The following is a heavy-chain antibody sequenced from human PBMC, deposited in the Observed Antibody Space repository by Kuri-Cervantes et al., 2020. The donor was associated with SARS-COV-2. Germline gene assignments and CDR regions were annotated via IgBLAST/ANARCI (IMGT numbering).Heavy chain of an antibody. D-gene: IGHD1-26*01. CDR2: ISAYNGNT. J-gene: IGHJ6*02. Sequence: ASVKVSCKASGYTFTSYAMHWVRQAPGQGLEWMGWISAYNGNTNYAQKLQGRVTMTTDTSTSTAYMELRSLRSDDTAVYYCAKNSRVGATMYYYYYGMDVWGQGTTVTVSS. CDR1: GYTFTSYA. V-gene: IGHV1-18*01. CDR3: AKNSRVGATMYYYYYGMDV.